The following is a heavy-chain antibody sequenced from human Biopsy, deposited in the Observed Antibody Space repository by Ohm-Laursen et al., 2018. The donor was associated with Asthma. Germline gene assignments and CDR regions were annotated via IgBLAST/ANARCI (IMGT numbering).Heavy chain of an antibody. CDR3: ARAVDYSHYYGIDV. V-gene: IGHV1-18*01. CDR1: GYTFNSAG. J-gene: IGHJ6*02. Sequence: SVHVSCNTSGYTFNSAGITGVRQAPGQGLEWMGWISVYNGNTKVAQKLQDRVTMITDTSTSTAYMELRSLRSDDTAVYFCARAVDYSHYYGIDVWGQGTTVTVS. D-gene: IGHD3-10*01. CDR2: ISVYNGNT.